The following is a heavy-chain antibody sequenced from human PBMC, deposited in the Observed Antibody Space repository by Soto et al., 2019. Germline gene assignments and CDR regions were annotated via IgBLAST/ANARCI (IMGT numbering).Heavy chain of an antibody. CDR2: IIPILGIA. V-gene: IGHV1-69*02. J-gene: IGHJ6*03. D-gene: IGHD2-2*01. CDR3: AGLSCSSTSCHYYYYMDV. CDR1: GGTFSSYT. Sequence: SVKVSCKASGGTFSSYTISWVRQAPGQGLEWMGRIIPILGIANYAQKFQGRVTITADKSTSTAYMELSSLRSEDTAVYYCAGLSCSSTSCHYYYYMDVWGKGTTVTVSS.